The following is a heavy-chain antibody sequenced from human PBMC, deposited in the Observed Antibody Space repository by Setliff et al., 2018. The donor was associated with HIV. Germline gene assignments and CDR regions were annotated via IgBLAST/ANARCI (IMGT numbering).Heavy chain of an antibody. D-gene: IGHD6-19*01. V-gene: IGHV4-4*09. CDR3: ATMGRRGWFIDY. CDR1: AVSIGGYS. Sequence: SETLSLTCTVSAVSIGGYSWSWIRQSPGKGLEWIGSIYSTDTTNHNPSLESRVTISVDKSKKQFSLKLSSVTAADTAVYYCATMGRRGWFIDYWGQGTLVTVSS. J-gene: IGHJ4*02. CDR2: IYSTDTT.